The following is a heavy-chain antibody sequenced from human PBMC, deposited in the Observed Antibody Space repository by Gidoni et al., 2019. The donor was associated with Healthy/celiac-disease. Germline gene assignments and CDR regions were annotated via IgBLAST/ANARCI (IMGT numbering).Heavy chain of an antibody. V-gene: IGHV3-33*01. J-gene: IGHJ6*02. Sequence: QVQLVESGGGVVQPGRSLRLSCAASGFTFSSYGMHWVRQAPGKGLEWGAVIWYDGSNKYYADSVKGRFTISRDNSKNTLYLQMNSLRAEDTAVYYCARGAYRKLYYYYGMDVWGQGTTVTVSS. D-gene: IGHD1-26*01. CDR3: ARGAYRKLYYYYGMDV. CDR2: IWYDGSNK. CDR1: GFTFSSYG.